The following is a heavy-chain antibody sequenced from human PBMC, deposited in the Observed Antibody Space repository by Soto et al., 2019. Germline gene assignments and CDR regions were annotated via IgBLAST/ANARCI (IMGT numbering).Heavy chain of an antibody. V-gene: IGHV3-53*01. Sequence: EVQLVESGGGLIQPGGSLRLSCAASGFTVSSNYMSWVRQAPGKGLEWVSVIYSGGSTYYADSVKGRFTISRDNSKNTLYLQMNSLRAEDTAVYYGARGGTTGTTPYYYGMDVWGQGTTVTVSS. J-gene: IGHJ6*02. D-gene: IGHD1-1*01. CDR3: ARGGTTGTTPYYYGMDV. CDR2: IYSGGST. CDR1: GFTVSSNY.